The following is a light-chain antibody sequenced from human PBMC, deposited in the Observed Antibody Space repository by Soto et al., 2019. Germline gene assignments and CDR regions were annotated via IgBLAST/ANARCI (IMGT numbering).Light chain of an antibody. CDR2: LGF. V-gene: IGKV2-28*01. CDR3: MQALQTPYT. Sequence: EIVMTQSPPSLTVTPGEPASISCSSSQRLLHSNGNIFLDWYLQKPGQSPQLLIYLGFNRASGVPDRVSGSAAGKDFQLTVSRVEAEDAVVYYFMQALQTPYTFGQGTKLEIK. J-gene: IGKJ2*01. CDR1: QRLLHSNGNIF.